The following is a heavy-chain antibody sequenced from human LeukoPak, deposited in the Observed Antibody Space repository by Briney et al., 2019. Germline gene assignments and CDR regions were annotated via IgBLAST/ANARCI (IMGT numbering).Heavy chain of an antibody. CDR1: GGTFSSYA. CDR2: IIRIFGTA. J-gene: IGHJ4*02. Sequence: ASVKVSCKASGGTFSSYAISWVRQAPGQGLEWMGRIIRIFGTANYAQKFQGRVTITTDESTSTDYMELSSLRSEDTAVYYCARELKYYYDSSGYYDYWGQGTLVTVSS. V-gene: IGHV1-69*05. CDR3: ARELKYYYDSSGYYDY. D-gene: IGHD3-22*01.